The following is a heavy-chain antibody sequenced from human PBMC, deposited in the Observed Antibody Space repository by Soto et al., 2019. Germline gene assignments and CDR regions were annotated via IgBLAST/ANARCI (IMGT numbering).Heavy chain of an antibody. V-gene: IGHV4-59*08. CDR1: GGSISSYY. D-gene: IGHD1-1*01. CDR3: GRVFAGNWNGDPSGGAFDI. J-gene: IGHJ3*02. CDR2: IYYSGST. Sequence: SETLSLTCTVSGGSISSYYWSWIRQPPGKGLEWIGYIYYSGSTNYNPSLKSRVTISVDTSKNQFSLKLSSVTAADTAVYYCGRVFAGNWNGDPSGGAFDIWGQGTKVTVSS.